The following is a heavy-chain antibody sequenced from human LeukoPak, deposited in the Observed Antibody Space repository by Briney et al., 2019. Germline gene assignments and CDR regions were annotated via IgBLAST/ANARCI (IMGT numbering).Heavy chain of an antibody. Sequence: PGGSLRLSCAASGFTFSNYHMTWVRQAPGKGLEWVSYISSSGATIYYADSVKGRFTISRDNSKNTLYLQMNSLRAEDTAVYYCAGAPYAFGTNDAFDIWGQGTMVTVSS. CDR1: GFTFSNYH. CDR3: AGAPYAFGTNDAFDI. D-gene: IGHD2-2*01. CDR2: ISSSGATI. J-gene: IGHJ3*02. V-gene: IGHV3-23*01.